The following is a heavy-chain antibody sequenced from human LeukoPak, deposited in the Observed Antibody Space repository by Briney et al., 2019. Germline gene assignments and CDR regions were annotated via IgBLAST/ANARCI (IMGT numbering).Heavy chain of an antibody. CDR1: GFTFSSYA. CDR3: ARGSLSNIVSSWYYYNIPASFDY. CDR2: ISYDGSNK. D-gene: IGHD6-13*01. V-gene: IGHV3-30-3*01. J-gene: IGHJ4*02. Sequence: GGSLRLSCAASGFTFSSYAMHWVRQAPGKGLEWVAVISYDGSNKYYADSVKGRFTISRDNSKNTLYLQMNSLRAEDTAVYYCARGSLSNIVSSWYYYNIPASFDYWGQGTLVTVSS.